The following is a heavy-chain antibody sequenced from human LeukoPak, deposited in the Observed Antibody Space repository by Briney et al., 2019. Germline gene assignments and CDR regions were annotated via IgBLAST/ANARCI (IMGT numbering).Heavy chain of an antibody. CDR2: ITGGSNYI. V-gene: IGHV3-21*01. CDR1: GFGISGFN. Sequence: GGSLRLSCAASGFGISGFNLNWVRQAPGKGLEWVSSITGGSNYINYVGSVRGRFTISRDNAKNSLYLQMHSLRAEDTAVYYCARVGSGYTYGYYFDLWGQGTLVTVSS. J-gene: IGHJ4*02. CDR3: ARVGSGYTYGYYFDL. D-gene: IGHD5-18*01.